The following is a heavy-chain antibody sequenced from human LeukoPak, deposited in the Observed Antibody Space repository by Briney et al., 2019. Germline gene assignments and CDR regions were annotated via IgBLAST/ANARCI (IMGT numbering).Heavy chain of an antibody. CDR2: ISGSGGST. CDR3: ARVVARQQVDY. Sequence: SGGSLRLSCAASGFTFSSYAMSWVRQAPGKGLERVSAISGSGGSTYYADSVKGRFTISRDNSKNTLYLQMNSLRAEDTAVYYCARVVARQQVDYWGQGTLVTVSS. J-gene: IGHJ4*02. D-gene: IGHD6-13*01. CDR1: GFTFSSYA. V-gene: IGHV3-23*01.